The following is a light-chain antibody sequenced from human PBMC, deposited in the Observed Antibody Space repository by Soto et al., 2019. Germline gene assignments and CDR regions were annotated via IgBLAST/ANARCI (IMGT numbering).Light chain of an antibody. CDR1: QSVSSSY. V-gene: IGKV3-20*01. Sequence: EIALTQSPGILSLSPGERATLSCRASQSVSSSYLAWYQQKPGQAPRLLIYGASSRATGIPDRFSGSGSGTDFTLTISRLEPEDFAVYYCQHYGSSLWTFGQGTKVDIK. CDR2: GAS. J-gene: IGKJ1*01. CDR3: QHYGSSLWT.